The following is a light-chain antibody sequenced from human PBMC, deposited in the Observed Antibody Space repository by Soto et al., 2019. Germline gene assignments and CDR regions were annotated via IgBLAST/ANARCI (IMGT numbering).Light chain of an antibody. Sequence: EVVLTPSPGTLSSAPRATATLSCRASQRVSNNYLAWYQQKPGQAPRLLMFGASSRASGIAARFSGSRSGTDFTLTISRLEHEDFAVYYCQQYGSSTITFGQGTRLEIK. V-gene: IGKV3-20*01. CDR3: QQYGSSTIT. CDR1: QRVSNNY. CDR2: GAS. J-gene: IGKJ5*01.